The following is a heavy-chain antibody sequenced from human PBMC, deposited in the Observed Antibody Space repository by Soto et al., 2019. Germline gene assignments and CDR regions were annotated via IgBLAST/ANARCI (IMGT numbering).Heavy chain of an antibody. CDR2: IIPIFGTA. D-gene: IGHD4-17*01. Sequence: QVQLVQSGAEVKKPGSSVKVSCKASGVTFSSYAISWVRQAPGQGLEWMGGIIPIFGTANYAQKVQGRVTMTADESTSTAYMELSSLRSEDTAVYYCASIGERHHRDAFDIWGQGTMVTVSS. CDR3: ASIGERHHRDAFDI. V-gene: IGHV1-69*01. CDR1: GVTFSSYA. J-gene: IGHJ3*02.